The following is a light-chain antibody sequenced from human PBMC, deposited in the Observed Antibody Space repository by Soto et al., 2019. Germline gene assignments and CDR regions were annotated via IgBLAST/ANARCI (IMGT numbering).Light chain of an antibody. CDR3: CSYAGSNTDA. J-gene: IGLJ1*01. CDR2: DVS. CDR1: SSDVGGHKY. Sequence: QSALTQPRSVSGSPGQSVTISCTGTSSDVGGHKYVSWYQHHPGKAPKLMIYDVSKRPSGVPDRFSGSKSGNTASLTISGLQAEDEADYHCCSYAGSNTDAFGTGTKVTVL. V-gene: IGLV2-11*01.